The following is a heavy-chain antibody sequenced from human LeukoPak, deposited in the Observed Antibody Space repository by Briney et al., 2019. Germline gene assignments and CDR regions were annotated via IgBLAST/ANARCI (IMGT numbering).Heavy chain of an antibody. CDR2: INYSGTP. V-gene: IGHV4-39*01. D-gene: IGHD6-19*01. J-gene: IGHJ4*02. CDR1: GGSFSSSSGYY. CDR3: ARRGPTSGRGDAFDY. Sequence: SETLSLTCTVSGGSFSSSSGYYWGWIRQPPGKGLEWIGSINYSGTPYYNPSLRSPVTISVDTSKKQLLLRLSSVTAADTAVYYCARRGPTSGRGDAFDYWGQGTLVTVSS.